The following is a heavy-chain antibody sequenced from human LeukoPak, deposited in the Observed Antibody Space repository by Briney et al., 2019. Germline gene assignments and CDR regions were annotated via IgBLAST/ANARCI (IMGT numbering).Heavy chain of an antibody. V-gene: IGHV3-30*02. Sequence: GGSLRLSCAGSGFTFSSYGMHWVRQAPGKGLEWVAFIRFDGSNKYYADSVKGRFTISRDNSKNTLYPQMNSLRAEDTAVYYCAKDNSPPYYYDSSGYFGYWGQGTLVTVSS. CDR1: GFTFSSYG. D-gene: IGHD3-22*01. CDR3: AKDNSPPYYYDSSGYFGY. CDR2: IRFDGSNK. J-gene: IGHJ4*02.